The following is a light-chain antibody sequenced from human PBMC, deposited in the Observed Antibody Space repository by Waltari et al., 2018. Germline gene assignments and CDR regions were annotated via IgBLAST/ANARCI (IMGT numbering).Light chain of an antibody. J-gene: IGLJ2*01. CDR2: DVS. Sequence: QSALTQPASVSGSPGQSITIACTGTSSDVGGYNYVSWYQQHPGKAPKLMLYDVSYRPSGVSNRFSGSKSANTAFLTISGLQAEDEGEYHCGSYASSSPLVFGGGTKLTVL. V-gene: IGLV2-14*03. CDR1: SSDVGGYNY. CDR3: GSYASSSPLV.